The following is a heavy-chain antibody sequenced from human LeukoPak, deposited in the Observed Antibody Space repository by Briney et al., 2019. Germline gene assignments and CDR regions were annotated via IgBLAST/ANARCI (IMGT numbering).Heavy chain of an antibody. Sequence: PGGSLRLSCAASGFIFSDYILDWVRQAPGRGLEWIGRIRRGTNGYTTEYAASVEGRFIISRDDSKNSLYLHMNGLKTEDTAVYHCTRDGGQGGNSAFDIWGQGTLVTVSS. J-gene: IGHJ3*02. V-gene: IGHV3-72*01. CDR3: TRDGGQGGNSAFDI. CDR2: IRRGTNGYTT. CDR1: GFIFSDYI. D-gene: IGHD4-23*01.